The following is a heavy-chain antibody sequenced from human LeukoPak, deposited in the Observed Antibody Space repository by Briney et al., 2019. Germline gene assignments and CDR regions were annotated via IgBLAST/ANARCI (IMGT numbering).Heavy chain of an antibody. CDR2: ISSSSSYI. Sequence: GGSLRLSCAASGFIFSSYSMNWVRQAPGKGLEWVSSISSSSSYIYYADSVKGRFTISRDNAKNSLYLQMNSLRAEDTAVYYCARDHITGTTYWFDPWGQGTLVTVSS. J-gene: IGHJ5*02. CDR3: ARDHITGTTYWFDP. D-gene: IGHD1-7*01. V-gene: IGHV3-21*01. CDR1: GFIFSSYS.